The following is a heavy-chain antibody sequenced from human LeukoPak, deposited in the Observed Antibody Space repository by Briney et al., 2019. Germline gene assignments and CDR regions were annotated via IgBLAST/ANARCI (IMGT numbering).Heavy chain of an antibody. J-gene: IGHJ3*02. D-gene: IGHD2-15*01. CDR1: GYSISSGYY. Sequence: TSSETLSLTCAVSGYSISSGYYWGWIRQPPGKGLEWIGSIYHSGSTYYNPSLKSRVTISVDTSKNQFSLKLSSVTAADTAVYYCARRGLYCSGGSCYSHAFDIWGQGTMVTVSS. CDR2: IYHSGST. V-gene: IGHV4-38-2*01. CDR3: ARRGLYCSGGSCYSHAFDI.